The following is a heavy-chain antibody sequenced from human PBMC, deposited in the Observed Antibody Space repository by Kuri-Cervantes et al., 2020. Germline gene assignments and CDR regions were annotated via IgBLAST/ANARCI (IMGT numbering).Heavy chain of an antibody. CDR2: INGGSKTI. J-gene: IGHJ4*02. CDR1: GFPLSSYS. D-gene: IGHD5-18*01. Sequence: GESLKISCAVSGFPLSSYSMNWVRQAPGKGLEWISYINGGSKTIEYADSVKGRFTISRDNAKNSLYLQMNSLRAEDTAVYYCARGVDTAMEDWGQGTLVTVSS. CDR3: ARGVDTAMED. V-gene: IGHV3-48*04.